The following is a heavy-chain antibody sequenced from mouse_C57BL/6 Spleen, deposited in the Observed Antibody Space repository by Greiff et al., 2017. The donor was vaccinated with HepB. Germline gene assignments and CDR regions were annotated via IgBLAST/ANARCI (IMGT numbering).Heavy chain of an antibody. D-gene: IGHD2-3*01. Sequence: QVQLQQPGAELVKPGASVKMSCKASGYTFTSYWITWVKQRPGQGLEWIGDIYPGSGSTNYTEKFKSKATLTVDTSSSTAYMQLSSLTSEDSAVYYCARTEYDGYPYWYFDVWGTGTTVTVSS. CDR2: IYPGSGST. V-gene: IGHV1-55*01. CDR3: ARTEYDGYPYWYFDV. CDR1: GYTFTSYW. J-gene: IGHJ1*03.